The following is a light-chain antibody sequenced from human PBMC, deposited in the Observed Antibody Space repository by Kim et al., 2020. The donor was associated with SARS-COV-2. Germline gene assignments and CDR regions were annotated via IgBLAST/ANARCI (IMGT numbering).Light chain of an antibody. J-gene: IGKJ4*01. Sequence: SPGVRATLSCRASRNIYSSLAWYQQKPGQAPRLLIYGASIGATGIPARFSGSGSGTEFTLIISSLQSEDSALYYCQQYSNWPPLTFGGGTKVDIK. CDR3: QQYSNWPPLT. CDR1: RNIYSS. V-gene: IGKV3-15*01. CDR2: GAS.